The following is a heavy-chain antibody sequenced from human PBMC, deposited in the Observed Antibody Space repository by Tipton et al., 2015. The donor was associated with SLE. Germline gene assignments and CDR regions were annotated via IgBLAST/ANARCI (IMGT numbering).Heavy chain of an antibody. J-gene: IGHJ4*02. D-gene: IGHD6-25*01. CDR3: ARFSGGRIDY. Sequence: SLRLSCAASGFTVGSHWMHWVRQAPGKGLVSVSRISADEGYTVYADSVKGRFTISRDNTKNTLYLQMNSLRAEDTAVYYCARFSGGRIDYWGQGTLVTVSS. CDR2: ISADEGYT. V-gene: IGHV3-74*01. CDR1: GFTVGSHW.